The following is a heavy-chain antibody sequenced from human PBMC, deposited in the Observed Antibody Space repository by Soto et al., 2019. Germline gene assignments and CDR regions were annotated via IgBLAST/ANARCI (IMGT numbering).Heavy chain of an antibody. V-gene: IGHV3-30-3*01. Sequence: PGGSLRLSCGASGFTFSSYAMHLVRQAPGKGLEWVAVISYDGSNKYYADSVKGRFTISRDNSKNTLYLQMNSLRAEDTAVYYCARVNGLRIAARHGGMDVWGQGTTVTVSS. D-gene: IGHD6-6*01. J-gene: IGHJ6*02. CDR3: ARVNGLRIAARHGGMDV. CDR1: GFTFSSYA. CDR2: ISYDGSNK.